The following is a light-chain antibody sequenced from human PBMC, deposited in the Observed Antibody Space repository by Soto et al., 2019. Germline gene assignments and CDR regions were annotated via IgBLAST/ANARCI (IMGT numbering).Light chain of an antibody. CDR3: CSYAGSRTFVV. J-gene: IGLJ2*01. CDR2: EGS. CDR1: SSDVGSYNL. Sequence: QSALTRPASVSGSPGQSITISCTGTSSDVGSYNLVSWYQQHPGKAPKLMIYEGSKRPSGVSNRFSGSKSGNTASLTISGLQAEDEADYYCCSYAGSRTFVVFGGGTQLTVL. V-gene: IGLV2-23*03.